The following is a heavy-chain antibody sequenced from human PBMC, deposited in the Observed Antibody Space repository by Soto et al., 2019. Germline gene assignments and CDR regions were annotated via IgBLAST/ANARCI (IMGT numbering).Heavy chain of an antibody. V-gene: IGHV4-59*01. CDR2: IYYSGST. J-gene: IGHJ5*02. Sequence: SETLSLTCTVSGGSIGSYYWSWIRQPPGKGLEWIGYIYYSGSTNYNPSLKSRVTISVDTSKNQFSLKLSSVTAADTDVYDCARVLRLRGGYEYVWNNWFDPWGQGTLVTVSS. D-gene: IGHD5-12*01. CDR1: GGSIGSYY. CDR3: ARVLRLRGGYEYVWNNWFDP.